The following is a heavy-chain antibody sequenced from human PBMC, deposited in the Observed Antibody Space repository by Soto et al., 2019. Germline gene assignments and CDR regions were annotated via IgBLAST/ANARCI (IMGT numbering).Heavy chain of an antibody. Sequence: QVQLVQSGAEVKKPGSSVKVSCKASGGTFSSYSINWVRQAPGQGLEWMGEIIPIFGTANYAQKFQGRVKITADESTSTAYMELSSLISEDTAVYYCARDGGSHSGGIDYWGQGTLVTVSS. CDR2: IIPIFGTA. D-gene: IGHD1-26*01. V-gene: IGHV1-69*01. CDR3: ARDGGSHSGGIDY. CDR1: GGTFSSYS. J-gene: IGHJ4*02.